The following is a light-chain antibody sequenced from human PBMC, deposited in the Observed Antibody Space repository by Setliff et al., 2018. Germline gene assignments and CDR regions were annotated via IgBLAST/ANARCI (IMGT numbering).Light chain of an antibody. CDR2: EVT. J-gene: IGLJ2*01. V-gene: IGLV2-14*03. CDR3: LSYTSKSTHAL. Sequence: QSVLTQPAAVSGSPGQSITISCAGTSSDVGGYNYVSWYQQHPGKAPKLMIYEVTKRPSGVSARFSRSKSGNTASLTISGLQAEDEADYYCLSYTSKSTHALFAGGTQLTVL. CDR1: SSDVGGYNY.